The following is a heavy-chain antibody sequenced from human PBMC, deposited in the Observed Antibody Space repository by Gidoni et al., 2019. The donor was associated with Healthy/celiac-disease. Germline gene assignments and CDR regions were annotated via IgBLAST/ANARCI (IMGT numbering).Heavy chain of an antibody. CDR1: GCSISSRSYY. J-gene: IGHJ4*02. Sequence: QLQLQESGPGLVKPSETLSLTCTVSGCSISSRSYYWGWIRQPPGKGLEWIGSIYYSGRTYYNPSLKSRVTISVDTAKNQFSLKLSSVTAADTAVYYCASQRTMDIVVVVAAPFDYWGQGTLVTVSP. CDR3: ASQRTMDIVVVVAAPFDY. D-gene: IGHD2-15*01. CDR2: IYYSGRT. V-gene: IGHV4-39*01.